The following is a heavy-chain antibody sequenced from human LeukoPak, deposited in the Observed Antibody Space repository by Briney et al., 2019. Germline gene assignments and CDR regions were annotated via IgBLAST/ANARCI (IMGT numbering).Heavy chain of an antibody. CDR2: ISSSGSTI. Sequence: GGSLRLFCAASGFTFSSYEMNWVRQAPGKGLEGVSYISSSGSTIYYADSVKGRFTISRDNAKTSLYLQMNSLRAEDTAVYYCARDLGTMRGLGYWGQGTLVTVSS. V-gene: IGHV3-48*03. CDR1: GFTFSSYE. J-gene: IGHJ4*02. D-gene: IGHD3-22*01. CDR3: ARDLGTMRGLGY.